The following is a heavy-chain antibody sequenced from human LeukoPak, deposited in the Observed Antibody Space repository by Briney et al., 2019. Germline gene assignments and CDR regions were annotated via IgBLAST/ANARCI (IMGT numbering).Heavy chain of an antibody. Sequence: PSETLSLTCTVSGGSISSSSYYWGWIRQPPGKGLEWIGSIYYSGSTYYNPSLKSRVTISVDTSKNQFSLKLSSVTAADTAVYYCARLMAGAVGLFKHWGQGTLVTVSS. V-gene: IGHV4-39*01. CDR2: IYYSGST. CDR1: GGSISSSSYY. J-gene: IGHJ1*01. CDR3: ARLMAGAVGLFKH. D-gene: IGHD6-19*01.